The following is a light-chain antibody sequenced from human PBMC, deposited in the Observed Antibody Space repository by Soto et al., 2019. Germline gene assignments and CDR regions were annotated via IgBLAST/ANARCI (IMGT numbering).Light chain of an antibody. Sequence: EIVLTQSPGTLSLSPGERATLSCWASQSISSSYLAWYQQKPGQAPRLLIYGPSSRATGIPDRFSGSGSGTDFTLTINRLEPEDFAVYYCQQYDSSPRTFGQGTKVEIK. CDR3: QQYDSSPRT. CDR1: QSISSSY. CDR2: GPS. J-gene: IGKJ1*01. V-gene: IGKV3-20*01.